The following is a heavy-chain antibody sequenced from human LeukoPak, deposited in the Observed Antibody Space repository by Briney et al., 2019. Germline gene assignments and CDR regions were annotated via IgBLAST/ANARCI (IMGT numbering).Heavy chain of an antibody. CDR2: IKQDGSEK. D-gene: IGHD3-3*01. CDR1: GFTFSSYW. J-gene: IGHJ6*03. V-gene: IGHV3-7*01. CDR3: ARTYYDLWSGNYYYYMDV. Sequence: QSGGSLRLSCASSGFTFSSYWMSWVRQAPGKGLEWVANIKQDGSEKYYVDSVKGRFTISRDNAKNSLYLQMNSLRAEDTAVYYCARTYYDLWSGNYYYYMDVWGKGTTVTVSS.